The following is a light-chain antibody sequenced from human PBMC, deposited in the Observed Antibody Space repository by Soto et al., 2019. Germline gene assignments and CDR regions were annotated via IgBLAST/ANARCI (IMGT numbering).Light chain of an antibody. Sequence: QAVVTQPPSASGTPGQRVTISCSGGSSNIGSNTVNWYQQLPGTAPKLLIYITNQRPSGVPDRFSGSKSGTSASLAISGLQSEDEADYYCASWDDSLDAWVFGVGTKLTVL. CDR3: ASWDDSLDAWV. CDR2: ITN. CDR1: SSNIGSNT. J-gene: IGLJ3*02. V-gene: IGLV1-44*01.